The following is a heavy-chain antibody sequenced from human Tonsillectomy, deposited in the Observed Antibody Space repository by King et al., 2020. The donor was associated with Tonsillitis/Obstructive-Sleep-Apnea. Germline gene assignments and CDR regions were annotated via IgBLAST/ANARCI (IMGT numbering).Heavy chain of an antibody. D-gene: IGHD6-13*01. J-gene: IGHJ4*02. CDR3: AKDRSSSWSLDY. Sequence: VQLVESGGGVVQPGRSLRLSCAASGFTFSSNGMHWVRQAPGKGLEWVAVISYDGSNKYYADSVKGRFTISRDYSKNTLYLQMNSLRTEDTAVYYCAKDRSSSWSLDYWGQGTLVTVSS. V-gene: IGHV3-30*18. CDR1: GFTFSSNG. CDR2: ISYDGSNK.